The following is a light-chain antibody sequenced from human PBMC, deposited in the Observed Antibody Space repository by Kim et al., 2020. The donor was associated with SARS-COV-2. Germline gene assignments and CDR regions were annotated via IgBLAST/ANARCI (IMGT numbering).Light chain of an antibody. J-gene: IGKJ2*01. CDR2: GAS. V-gene: IGKV3-20*01. CDR1: QTVSSNY. Sequence: LSPGARPTLTCRASQTVSSNYLAWYQPRPGLAPRLLISGASRRATGIPDRFSGSGSGTDFTLTISRLEPEDFVVYFCQQYGSAPFTFGQGTKLEI. CDR3: QQYGSAPFT.